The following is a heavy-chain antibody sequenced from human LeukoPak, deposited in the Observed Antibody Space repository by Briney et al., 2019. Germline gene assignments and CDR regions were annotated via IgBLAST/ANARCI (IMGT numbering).Heavy chain of an antibody. V-gene: IGHV3-7*01. CDR3: ERVFSDFWSGYSYGWWFDP. D-gene: IGHD3-3*01. CDR1: GFTFSSYW. J-gene: IGHJ5*02. CDR2: IKQDGSDK. Sequence: GSLTLTCAASGFTFSSYWRSWVRQAPGKGLEWVANIKQDGSDKYYVDPVKRRFTISRANTKNSQYLQMNSLRAEDTAVYYCERVFSDFWSGYSYGWWFDPWGQGTLVTVSS.